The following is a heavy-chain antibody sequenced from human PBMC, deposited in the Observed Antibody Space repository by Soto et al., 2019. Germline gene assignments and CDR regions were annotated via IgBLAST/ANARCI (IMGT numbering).Heavy chain of an antibody. J-gene: IGHJ4*02. V-gene: IGHV3-23*01. CDR1: GFAFSSYA. CDR2: ISGSGGST. Sequence: PGGSLRLSCAASGFAFSSYAMSWVRQAPGKGLEWVSAISGSGGSTYYADSVKGRFTISRDNSKNTLYLQMNSLRAEDTAVYYCAKDFLSSGYYFFDYWGQGTLVTVSS. CDR3: AKDFLSSGYYFFDY. D-gene: IGHD3-22*01.